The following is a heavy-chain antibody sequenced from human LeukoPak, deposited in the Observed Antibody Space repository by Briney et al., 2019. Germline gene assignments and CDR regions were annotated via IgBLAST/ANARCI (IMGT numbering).Heavy chain of an antibody. CDR1: GLTFGTSA. CDR2: VSFDGSNE. D-gene: IGHD1-1*01. J-gene: IGHJ5*02. V-gene: IGHV3-30-3*01. Sequence: PGRSLRLSCADSGLTFGTSAMHWARQAPGKGLEWVAVVSFDGSNEKYADSVRVRFTISRDNSKKMLYLQMNSLSREDTAVYYCVRGVGYTLLSWGQGTLVTVSS. CDR3: VRGVGYTLLS.